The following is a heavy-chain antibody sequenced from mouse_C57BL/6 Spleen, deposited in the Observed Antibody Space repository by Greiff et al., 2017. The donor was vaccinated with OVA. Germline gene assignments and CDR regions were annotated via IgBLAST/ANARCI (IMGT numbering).Heavy chain of an antibody. Sequence: QVQLQQSGAELVKPGASVKLSCKASGYTFTSYWMHWVKQRPGQGLEWIGMIHPNSGSTNYNEKFKSKATLTVDKSSSTAYMQLSSLTSEDSSVYYCATTMVTTAPYAMDYWGQGTSVTVSS. CDR1: GYTFTSYW. D-gene: IGHD2-2*01. CDR3: ATTMVTTAPYAMDY. V-gene: IGHV1-64*01. CDR2: IHPNSGST. J-gene: IGHJ4*01.